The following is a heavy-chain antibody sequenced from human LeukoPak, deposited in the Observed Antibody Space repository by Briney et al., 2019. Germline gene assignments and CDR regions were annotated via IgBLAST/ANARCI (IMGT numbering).Heavy chain of an antibody. CDR2: IGTVGDT. Sequence: GGSLRLSCAASGFTFSGYDFHWVRQATGRGLEWVSAIGTVGDTHYLDSVKGRFTISRENAKNSLYPQMNNLSAGDTAVYYCARETGDVLLGAFDIWGQGAMVTVSS. CDR1: GFTFSGYD. CDR3: ARETGDVLLGAFDI. V-gene: IGHV3-13*04. D-gene: IGHD3-10*01. J-gene: IGHJ3*02.